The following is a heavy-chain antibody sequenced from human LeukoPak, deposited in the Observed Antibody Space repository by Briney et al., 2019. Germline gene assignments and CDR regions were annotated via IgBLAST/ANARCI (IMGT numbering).Heavy chain of an antibody. J-gene: IGHJ6*03. CDR2: IKSKTDGGTT. CDR1: GFTFSNAW. CDR3: TTRGFGLLIPYYYYMDV. Sequence: GGSLRLSCAASGFTFSNAWMSWVRQAPGKGLEWVGRIKSKTDGGTTDYAAPVKGRFTISRDDSKNTLYLQMNSLKTEDTAVYYCTTRGFGLLIPYYYYMDVWGKGTTFTVSS. D-gene: IGHD3/OR15-3a*01. V-gene: IGHV3-15*01.